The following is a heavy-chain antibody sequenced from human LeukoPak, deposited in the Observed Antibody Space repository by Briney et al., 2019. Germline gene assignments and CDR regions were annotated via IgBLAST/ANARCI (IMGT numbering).Heavy chain of an antibody. CDR1: GFTFSSCA. Sequence: SGGSLRLSCAASGFTFSSCAMSWVRQAPGKGLEWVSAISGSGGRTYYADSVKGRFTISRDNSKNTLYLQMNSLRAEDTAVYYCAKLESATVTTPDFDYWGQGTLVTVSS. V-gene: IGHV3-23*01. J-gene: IGHJ4*02. CDR2: ISGSGGRT. D-gene: IGHD4-17*01. CDR3: AKLESATVTTPDFDY.